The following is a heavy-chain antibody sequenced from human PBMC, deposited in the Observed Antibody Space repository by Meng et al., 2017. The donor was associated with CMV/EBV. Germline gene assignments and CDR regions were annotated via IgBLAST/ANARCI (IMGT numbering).Heavy chain of an antibody. CDR3: ARSGFTGYDFVSSLMTW. J-gene: IGHJ4*02. CDR1: GGSISSSSYY. V-gene: IGHV4-39*07. Sequence: SETLPLTCTVSGGSISSSSYYWGWIRQPPGKGLEWIGSIYYSGSTYYNPSLKSRVTISVDTSKNQFSLKLSSVTAADTAVYYCARSGFTGYDFVSSLMTWWGQGTLVTVSS. D-gene: IGHD5-12*01. CDR2: IYYSGST.